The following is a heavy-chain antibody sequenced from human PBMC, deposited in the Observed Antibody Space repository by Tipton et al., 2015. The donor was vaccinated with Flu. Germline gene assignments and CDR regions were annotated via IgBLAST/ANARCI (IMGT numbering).Heavy chain of an antibody. CDR1: GFSFSTYS. J-gene: IGHJ6*02. V-gene: IGHV3-21*01. CDR2: ISRSSTYI. Sequence: GSLRLSCAASGFSFSTYSMNWVRQAPGRGLEWVSLISRSSTYIHYADSVKGRFTISRDNSKKTLYLQMNNLKVEDTAVYYCARDEGVVNYYFGMDVWGQGTTVTVSS. D-gene: IGHD6-6*01. CDR3: ARDEGVVNYYFGMDV.